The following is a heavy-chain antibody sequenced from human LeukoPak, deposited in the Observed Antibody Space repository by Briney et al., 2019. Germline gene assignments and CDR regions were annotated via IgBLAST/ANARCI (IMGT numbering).Heavy chain of an antibody. CDR2: IYTSGST. V-gene: IGHV4-4*07. CDR3: ARDRTWSNYARNWFDP. CDR1: GGSISSYY. D-gene: IGHD4-11*01. J-gene: IGHJ5*02. Sequence: SETLSLTCTVSGGSISSYYWSWIRQPAGKGLEWIGRIYTSGSTNYNPSLKSRVTMSVDTSKNQFSLKLSSVTAADTAVYYCARDRTWSNYARNWFDPWGQGTLVTVSS.